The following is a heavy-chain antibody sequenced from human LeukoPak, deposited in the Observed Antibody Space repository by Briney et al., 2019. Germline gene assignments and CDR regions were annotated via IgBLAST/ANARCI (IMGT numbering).Heavy chain of an antibody. J-gene: IGHJ5*02. D-gene: IGHD3-16*01. CDR2: IIPILGIA. V-gene: IGHV1-69*04. CDR1: GGTFSSYT. CDR3: ARDCGGAISADP. Sequence: SVKVSCKASGGTFSSYTISWVRQAPGQGLEWMGRIIPILGIANYAQKFQGRVTITADKSTSTAYMELSSLRSEDTAVYYCARDCGGAISADPWGQGTLVTVFS.